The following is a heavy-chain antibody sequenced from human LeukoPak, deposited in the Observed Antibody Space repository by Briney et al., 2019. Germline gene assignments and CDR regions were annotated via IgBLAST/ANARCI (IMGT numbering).Heavy chain of an antibody. CDR3: ARLRRNTDSSGFYYYYDY. J-gene: IGHJ4*02. Sequence: GGSLRLSCAASGFSFSSYSFNWIRQAPGKGLEWVSSINTVSSYIYYADSLKGRFTISRDNAKNSVYLQMDSLRAEDSAVYYCARLRRNTDSSGFYYYYDYWGQGTLVTVSS. CDR1: GFSFSSYS. CDR2: INTVSSYI. V-gene: IGHV3-21*06. D-gene: IGHD3-22*01.